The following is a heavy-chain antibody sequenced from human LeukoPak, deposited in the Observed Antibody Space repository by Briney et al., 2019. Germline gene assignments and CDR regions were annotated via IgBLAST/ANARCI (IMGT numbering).Heavy chain of an antibody. V-gene: IGHV3-33*06. Sequence: GRSLRLSCAASGFPFRTYGMHWVRQAPGRGLEWVAFIWYDGSNKYYADSVKGRFTISRDNSKNTLYLQMNSLRVEDTAVYYCGKDFSYYDSSGSGPDYWGQGTLVTVSS. CDR2: IWYDGSNK. CDR3: GKDFSYYDSSGSGPDY. J-gene: IGHJ4*02. D-gene: IGHD3-22*01. CDR1: GFPFRTYG.